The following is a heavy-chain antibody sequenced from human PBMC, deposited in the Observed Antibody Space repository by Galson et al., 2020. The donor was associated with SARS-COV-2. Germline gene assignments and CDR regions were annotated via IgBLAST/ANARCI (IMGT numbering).Heavy chain of an antibody. CDR2: ISGSGGST. CDR1: GFTFNSYA. Sequence: GESPKISCAASGFTFNSYAMNWVRQAPGKGLEWVSAISGSGGSTYYADSVKARFTISRDNSKNTLYLQMNSLRAEDTAVYYCAKDALYDFWGGYYFDYWGQGTLVTVSS. V-gene: IGHV3-23*01. D-gene: IGHD3-3*01. J-gene: IGHJ4*02. CDR3: AKDALYDFWGGYYFDY.